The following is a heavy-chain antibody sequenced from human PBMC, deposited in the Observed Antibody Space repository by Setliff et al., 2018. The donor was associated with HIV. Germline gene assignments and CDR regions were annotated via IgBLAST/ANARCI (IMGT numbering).Heavy chain of an antibody. CDR3: VKDKRYSSGWFDY. CDR2: ISSNGGST. Sequence: GGSLRLSCSASGFTFSSYAMHWVRQAPGKGLEYVSAISSNGGSTYYADSVKGRFTISRDNSKNTLYLQMSSLRAEDTAVYYCVKDKRYSSGWFDYWGQGTLVTVSS. V-gene: IGHV3-64D*09. CDR1: GFTFSSYA. J-gene: IGHJ4*02. D-gene: IGHD6-25*01.